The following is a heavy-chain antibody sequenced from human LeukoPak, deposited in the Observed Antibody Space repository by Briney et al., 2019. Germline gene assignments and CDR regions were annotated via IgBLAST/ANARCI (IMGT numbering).Heavy chain of an antibody. Sequence: ASVKVSCKASGYTFTGQHIHWVRQAPGQGLEWMGWIHSNSGGTNYAQKFQGRVTMTRDTSISTAYMELSRLRSDDTAVYYCARDSGGWYRPQFDFWGQGTLVTISS. CDR1: GYTFTGQH. CDR2: IHSNSGGT. D-gene: IGHD6-19*01. J-gene: IGHJ4*02. V-gene: IGHV1-2*02. CDR3: ARDSGGWYRPQFDF.